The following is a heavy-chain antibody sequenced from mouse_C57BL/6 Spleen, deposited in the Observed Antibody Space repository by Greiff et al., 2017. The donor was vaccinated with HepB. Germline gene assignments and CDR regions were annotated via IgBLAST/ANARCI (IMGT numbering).Heavy chain of an antibody. V-gene: IGHV1-26*01. D-gene: IGHD1-1*01. J-gene: IGHJ1*03. Sequence: VQLKQSGPELVKPGASVKISCKASGYTFTDYYMNWVKQSHGKSLEWIGDINPNNGGTSYNQKFKGKATLTVDKSSSTAYMELRSLTSEDSAVYYCARGSYYYGSSGYFDVWGTGTTVTVSS. CDR2: INPNNGGT. CDR3: ARGSYYYGSSGYFDV. CDR1: GYTFTDYY.